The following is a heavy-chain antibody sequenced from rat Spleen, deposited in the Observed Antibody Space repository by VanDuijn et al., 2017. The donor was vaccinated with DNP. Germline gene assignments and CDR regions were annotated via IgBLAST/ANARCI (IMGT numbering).Heavy chain of an antibody. CDR2: ISNDGGST. V-gene: IGHV5-27*01. Sequence: EVQLVESGGGLVQPGRSMKVSCAASGFTFSKYGMAWVCQAPKKGLEWVAYISNDGGSTYYRDSVKGRFTISRDNAKRILFLEMDSLRSEDTATYYCATGWVFDYWGPGTMVTVSS. CDR1: GFTFSKYG. D-gene: IGHD1-7*01. CDR3: ATGWVFDY. J-gene: IGHJ1*01.